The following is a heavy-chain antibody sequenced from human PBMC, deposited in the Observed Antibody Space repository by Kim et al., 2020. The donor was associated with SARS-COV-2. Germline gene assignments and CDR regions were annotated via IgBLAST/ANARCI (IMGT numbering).Heavy chain of an antibody. J-gene: IGHJ6*02. CDR2: INTNTGNP. D-gene: IGHD6-13*01. V-gene: IGHV7-4-1*02. CDR3: AREYSSSWDYYYYGMDV. Sequence: ASVKVSCKASGYTFTSYAMNWVRQAPGQGLEWMGWINTNTGNPTYAQGFTGRFVFSLDTSVSTAYLQISSLKAEDTAVYYCAREYSSSWDYYYYGMDVWGQGTTVTVSS. CDR1: GYTFTSYA.